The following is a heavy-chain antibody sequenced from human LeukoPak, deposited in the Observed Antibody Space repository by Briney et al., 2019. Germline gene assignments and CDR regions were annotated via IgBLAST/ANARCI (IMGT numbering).Heavy chain of an antibody. J-gene: IGHJ4*02. D-gene: IGHD3-10*01. CDR2: ISSNGGST. V-gene: IGHV3-64*01. CDR1: GFIFSSYA. Sequence: GGSLRLSCAAPGFIFSSYAMHWVRQAPGKGLEYVSAISSNGGSTYYANSVKGRFTISRDNSKNTLYLQMGSLRAGDMAVYYCARSPITMVRGAPPTPPFFDYWGQGTLVTVSS. CDR3: ARSPITMVRGAPPTPPFFDY.